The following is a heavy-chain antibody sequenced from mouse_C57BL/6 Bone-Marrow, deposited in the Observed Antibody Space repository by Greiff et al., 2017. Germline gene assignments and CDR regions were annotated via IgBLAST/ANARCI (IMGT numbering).Heavy chain of an antibody. CDR3: ATYYYGSFYAMDY. V-gene: IGHV2-6*01. Sequence: VKVEESGPGLVAPSQSLSITCTVSGFSLTSYGVDWVRQSPGKGLEWLGVIWGVGSTNYNSALKSRLSISKDNSKSQVFLKMNSLQTDDTAMYYCATYYYGSFYAMDYWGQGTSVTVSS. CDR1: GFSLTSYG. D-gene: IGHD1-1*01. CDR2: IWGVGST. J-gene: IGHJ4*01.